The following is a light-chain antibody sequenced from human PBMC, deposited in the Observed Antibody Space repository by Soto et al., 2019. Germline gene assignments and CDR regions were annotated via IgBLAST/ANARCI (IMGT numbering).Light chain of an antibody. CDR1: SSDVGGYNF. J-gene: IGLJ2*01. CDR3: CSYTRSNTLVL. CDR2: DVT. Sequence: QSVLTQPASVSGSPGQSIAISCTGTSSDVGGYNFVSWYQQHPGKAPNLMIYDVTNRPSGVSDRFSGSKSGNTASLTISGLQAEDEGDYYCCSYTRSNTLVLFGGGTKLTVL. V-gene: IGLV2-14*01.